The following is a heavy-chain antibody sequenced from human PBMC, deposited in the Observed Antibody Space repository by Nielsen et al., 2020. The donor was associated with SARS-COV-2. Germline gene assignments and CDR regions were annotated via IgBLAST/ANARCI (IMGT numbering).Heavy chain of an antibody. CDR3: AKPKARFLESSHLFAFDI. J-gene: IGHJ3*02. D-gene: IGHD3-3*01. CDR1: GFTFDDYA. V-gene: IGHV3-43*01. Sequence: GESLKISCAASGFTFDDYAMHWVRQAPGKGLEWVSLISWDGGSTYYADSVKGRFTISRDNSKNSLYLQMNSLRTEDTALYYCAKPKARFLESSHLFAFDIWGQGTMVTVSS. CDR2: ISWDGGST.